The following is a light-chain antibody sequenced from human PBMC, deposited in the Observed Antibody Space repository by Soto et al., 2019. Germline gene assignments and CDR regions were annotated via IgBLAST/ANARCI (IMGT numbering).Light chain of an antibody. V-gene: IGKV3-15*01. Sequence: EIVMTQSPATLSVSPGERATLSCRASQSVRSNLAWYQQKPGQAPRLLIFGASTMATGIPARFSGSGSGTEFTLTISSLQYEDFAVYYCQQYNNWPPITFGQGTRLEIK. CDR2: GAS. J-gene: IGKJ5*01. CDR3: QQYNNWPPIT. CDR1: QSVRSN.